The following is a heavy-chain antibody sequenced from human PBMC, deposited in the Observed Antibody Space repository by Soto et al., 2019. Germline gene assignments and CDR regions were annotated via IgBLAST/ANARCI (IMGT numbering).Heavy chain of an antibody. V-gene: IGHV5-51*01. D-gene: IGHD5-18*01. CDR3: ASNTAMADYYYYGMDV. Sequence: GESLKISCKGSGYSFTSYWIGWVRQMPGKGLEWMGIIYPGDSDTRYSPSFQGQVTISADKSISTAYLQWSSLKASDTAMYYCASNTAMADYYYYGMDVWGQGTTVTVSS. CDR1: GYSFTSYW. J-gene: IGHJ6*02. CDR2: IYPGDSDT.